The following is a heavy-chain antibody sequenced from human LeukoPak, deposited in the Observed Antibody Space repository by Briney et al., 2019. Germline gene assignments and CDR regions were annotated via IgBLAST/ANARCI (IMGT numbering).Heavy chain of an antibody. CDR2: INPSGGST. Sequence: ASVNVSCKASGYTFTSYYMHWVGQAPGQGREWMGIINPSGGSTSYAQKSQGRVTMTRDTSTSTVYMERSSLRSEDTAVYYCAKAANLVRGVPLLSQYFDYWGQGTLVTVSS. D-gene: IGHD3-10*01. CDR1: GYTFTSYY. J-gene: IGHJ4*02. CDR3: AKAANLVRGVPLLSQYFDY. V-gene: IGHV1-46*01.